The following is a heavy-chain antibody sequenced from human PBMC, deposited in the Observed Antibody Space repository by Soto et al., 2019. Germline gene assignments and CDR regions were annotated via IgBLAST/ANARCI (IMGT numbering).Heavy chain of an antibody. J-gene: IGHJ4*02. Sequence: QVQLQQWGAGLLKPSETLSLTCAVYGGSFSGYYWSWIRQPPGKGLEWIGEINHSGSTNYNPSLKSRVTISVDTSKNQFSLKLSSVTAADTAVYYCAKDKERGGYDSDFDSWGQGTLVTVSS. CDR3: AKDKERGGYDSDFDS. V-gene: IGHV4-34*01. D-gene: IGHD3-3*01. CDR2: INHSGST. CDR1: GGSFSGYY.